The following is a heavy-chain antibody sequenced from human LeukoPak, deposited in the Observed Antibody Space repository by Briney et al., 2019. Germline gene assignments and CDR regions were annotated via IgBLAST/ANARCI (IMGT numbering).Heavy chain of an antibody. V-gene: IGHV1-2*02. CDR2: INPNNGGT. D-gene: IGHD1-14*01. CDR1: VYTFNVHY. CDR3: ARGGGNLKLDY. Sequence: GASVNVSCKASVYTFNVHYIHWVRQAPGQDLEWMGWINPNNGGTNYAQNFQGRVTMTRDTSISTGYMELSRLTSDDTAVYYCARGGGNLKLDYWGQGTLVTVSS. J-gene: IGHJ4*02.